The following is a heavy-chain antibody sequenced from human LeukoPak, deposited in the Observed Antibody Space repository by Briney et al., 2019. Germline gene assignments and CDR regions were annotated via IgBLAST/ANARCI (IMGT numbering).Heavy chain of an antibody. V-gene: IGHV3-21*01. Sequence: GGSLRLSCAASGFTFSSYTMNWVRQAPGKGLEWVSSISSSSSYINYADSVKGRFTISRDNAKNSLYLQMNSLRAEDTAVYYCARVLVTAYGNWFDPWGQGTLVTVSS. CDR3: ARVLVTAYGNWFDP. CDR1: GFTFSSYT. D-gene: IGHD2-21*02. J-gene: IGHJ5*02. CDR2: ISSSSSYI.